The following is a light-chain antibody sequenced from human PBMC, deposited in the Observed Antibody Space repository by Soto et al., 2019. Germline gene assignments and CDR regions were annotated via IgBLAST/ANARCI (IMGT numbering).Light chain of an antibody. CDR2: AAS. J-gene: IGKJ1*01. V-gene: IGKV1-39*01. CDR3: QQANTFPWT. CDR1: QSIASY. Sequence: DVQMTQSPSSLSASVGDRATITCRASQSIASYLNWYQQRPGKAPKLLIYAASNLESGVPSRFSGSGSETDFTLTISSLQTEEFATYYCQQANTFPWTFGQGTKVDIK.